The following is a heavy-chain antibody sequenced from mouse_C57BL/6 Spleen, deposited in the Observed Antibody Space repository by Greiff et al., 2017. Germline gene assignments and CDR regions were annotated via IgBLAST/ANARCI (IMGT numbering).Heavy chain of an antibody. CDR1: GYTFTSYW. Sequence: QVQLQQPGAELVMPGASVKLSCKASGYTFTSYWMHWVKQRPGQGLEWIGEIDPSDSYTNYNQKFKGKSTLTVDKSSSTAYMQLSSLTSEDSAVYYCARWSYDAMDYWGQGTSVTVSS. CDR3: ARWSYDAMDY. V-gene: IGHV1-69*01. J-gene: IGHJ4*01. CDR2: IDPSDSYT.